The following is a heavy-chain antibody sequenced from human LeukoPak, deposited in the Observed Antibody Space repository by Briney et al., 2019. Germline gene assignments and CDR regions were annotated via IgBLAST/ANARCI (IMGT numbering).Heavy chain of an antibody. J-gene: IGHJ4*02. CDR3: TRELVPTVPSGGNIGY. CDR2: IRSKAYGGTT. V-gene: IGHV3-49*04. D-gene: IGHD1-26*01. Sequence: PGGSLRLSCTASGFTFGDYAMSWVRQAPGKGLEWVGFIRSKAYGGTTECAASVKGRFTISRDDSKSIAYLQMNSLKTEDTAVYYCTRELVPTVPSGGNIGYWGQGTLVTVSS. CDR1: GFTFGDYA.